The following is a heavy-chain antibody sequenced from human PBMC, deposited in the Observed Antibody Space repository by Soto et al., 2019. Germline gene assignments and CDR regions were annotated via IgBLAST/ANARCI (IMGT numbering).Heavy chain of an antibody. J-gene: IGHJ4*02. CDR2: IYYSGST. CDR3: ATTLSYDILTGYHYYFDY. D-gene: IGHD3-9*01. CDR1: GGSISSSSYY. V-gene: IGHV4-39*01. Sequence: QLQLQESGPGLVKPSETLSLTCTVSGGSISSSSYYWGWIRQPPGKGLEWIGSIYYSGSTYYNPSLKSRVTISVDTSKNQFSLKLSSVTAAATAVYYCATTLSYDILTGYHYYFDYWGQGTLVTVSS.